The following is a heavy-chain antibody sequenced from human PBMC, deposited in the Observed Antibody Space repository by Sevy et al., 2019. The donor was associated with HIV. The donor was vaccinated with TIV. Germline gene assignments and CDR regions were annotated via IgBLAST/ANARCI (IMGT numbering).Heavy chain of an antibody. CDR3: AREAEDTAMVHFDY. CDR1: GYTFTDYY. V-gene: IGHV1-2*02. J-gene: IGHJ4*02. D-gene: IGHD5-18*01. Sequence: ALVKVSCKASGYTFTDYYMHWVRQAPGQGLEWMGWINPNSGGTNYSQKFQGRVTMTGGTSISTVYMELSRLRSDDTAVYYCAREAEDTAMVHFDYWGQGTLVTVSS. CDR2: INPNSGGT.